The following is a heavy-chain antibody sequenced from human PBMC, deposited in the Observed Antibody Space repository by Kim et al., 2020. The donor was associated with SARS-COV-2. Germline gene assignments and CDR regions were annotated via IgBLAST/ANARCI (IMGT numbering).Heavy chain of an antibody. D-gene: IGHD4-17*01. V-gene: IGHV3-15*01. CDR3: TTRRPPYGDFPLDF. J-gene: IGHJ4*02. CDR1: GFTFNNAW. Sequence: GGSLRLSCAASGFTFNNAWMTWVRQAPGKGLEWVGCIKSKSDGGTEDYAAPVKDRFTISRDDSTHTLYLQMHSLKTEDTAVYDCTTRRPPYGDFPLDFWGPGTLVTVSS. CDR2: IKSKSDGGTE.